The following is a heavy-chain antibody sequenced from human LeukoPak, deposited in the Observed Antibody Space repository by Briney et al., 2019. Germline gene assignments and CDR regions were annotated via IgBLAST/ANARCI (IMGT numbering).Heavy chain of an antibody. CDR2: IKQDGSEK. Sequence: GGSLRLSCAASRLIFSNQWMSWVRQAPGKGLEGVANIKQDGSEKHYVDSVNGRFTITRDNTNNSLYLQMKTLRAKATAVYYCARRRAVIRNTWFDGWGQGTLVSVSS. V-gene: IGHV3-7*03. CDR1: RLIFSNQW. D-gene: IGHD3-22*01. CDR3: ARRRAVIRNTWFDG. J-gene: IGHJ5*02.